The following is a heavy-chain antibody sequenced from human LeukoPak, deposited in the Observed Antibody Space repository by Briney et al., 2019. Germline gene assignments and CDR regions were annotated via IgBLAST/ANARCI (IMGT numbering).Heavy chain of an antibody. Sequence: GGSLRLSCAASGFTFRDYAMHWVRQAPDKGLEWVSVISYDGTYKYYGNSVKGRVTISRDNSKNTLYLQMDSLRPEDTGVYSCARKSGGSQRKMDDWFDPWGQGTLVIVSS. CDR3: ARKSGGSQRKMDDWFDP. J-gene: IGHJ5*02. V-gene: IGHV3-30*04. D-gene: IGHD3-10*01. CDR2: ISYDGTYK. CDR1: GFTFRDYA.